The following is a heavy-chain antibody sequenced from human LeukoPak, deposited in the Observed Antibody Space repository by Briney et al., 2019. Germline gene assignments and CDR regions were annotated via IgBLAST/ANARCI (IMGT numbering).Heavy chain of an antibody. CDR3: VKDWGRGWYRFDC. CDR2: ISSNGGST. CDR1: GFTFSSYA. Sequence: GESLRLSCSASGFTFSSYALHWVRQAPGKGLESASAISSNGGSTSYADSVKGRFTISRDNSKNTLYLQMSSLRAEDTAVYYCVKDWGRGWYRFDCWGQGTLVTVSS. D-gene: IGHD6-19*01. V-gene: IGHV3-64D*09. J-gene: IGHJ4*02.